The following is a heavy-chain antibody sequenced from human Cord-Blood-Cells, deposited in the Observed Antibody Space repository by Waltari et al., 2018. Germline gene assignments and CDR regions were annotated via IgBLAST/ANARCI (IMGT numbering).Heavy chain of an antibody. CDR2: IYYSGST. CDR3: ARGKTAYDAFDI. J-gene: IGHJ3*02. V-gene: IGHV4-59*11. D-gene: IGHD1-1*01. Sequence: QVQLQESGPGLVKPSETLSLTCTVSGGSISSHYWSWIRQPPGKGLEWIGYIYYSGSTNYHPPLKSRVTISVDTSKNQFSLKLSSVTAADTAVYYCARGKTAYDAFDIWGQGTMVTVSS. CDR1: GGSISSHY.